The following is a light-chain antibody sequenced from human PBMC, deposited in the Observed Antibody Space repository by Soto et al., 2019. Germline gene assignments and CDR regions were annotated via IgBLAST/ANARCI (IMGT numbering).Light chain of an antibody. CDR2: DVS. J-gene: IGLJ1*01. CDR1: SSDVGGYKY. CDR3: SSYTSSSTYV. Sequence: LTQPASVSGSPGQSITISCTGSSSDVGGYKYVSWYQQYPGKAPKLMIYDVSNRPSGVSNRFSGSKSGNTASLTSSGLQAEDEADYYCSSYTSSSTYVFGTGTKVTVL. V-gene: IGLV2-14*01.